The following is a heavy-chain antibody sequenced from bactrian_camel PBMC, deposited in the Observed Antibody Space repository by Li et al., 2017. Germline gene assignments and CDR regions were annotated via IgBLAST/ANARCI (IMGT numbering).Heavy chain of an antibody. CDR1: GLPYSRCT. V-gene: IGHV3S10*01. Sequence: QLVESGGGSVQAGGSLRLSCLASGLPYSRCTMNWYRQAPGKERELISSIFTDGSSAYADFVKGRFTISRDDAKNTLHLQMNSLEPEDTAMYCCAANPVGWSLDLLPGAFGYWGQGTQVTVS. J-gene: IGHJ6*01. D-gene: IGHD5*01. CDR3: AANPVGWSLDLLPGAFGY. CDR2: IFTDGSS.